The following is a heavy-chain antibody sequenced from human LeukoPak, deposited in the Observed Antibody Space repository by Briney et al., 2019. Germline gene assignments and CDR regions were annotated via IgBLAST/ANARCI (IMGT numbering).Heavy chain of an antibody. J-gene: IGHJ4*02. CDR2: IIPIFGTA. D-gene: IGHD5-18*01. Sequence: SVKVSCKASGGTFSSYAVSWVRQAPGQGLEWMGGIIPIFGTANYAQKFQGRVTITADESASTAYMELSSLRSEDTAVYYCARDRGWAGYSYGFYYWGQGTLVTVSS. CDR1: GGTFSSYA. V-gene: IGHV1-69*13. CDR3: ARDRGWAGYSYGFYY.